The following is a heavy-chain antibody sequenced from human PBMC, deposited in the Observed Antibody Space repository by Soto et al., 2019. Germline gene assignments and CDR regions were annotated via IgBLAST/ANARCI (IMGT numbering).Heavy chain of an antibody. Sequence: KASETLSLTCTVSGGSISSYYWSWIRQPPGKGLEWIGYIYYSGSTNYNPSLKSRVTISVDTSKNQFSLKLSSVTAADTAVYYCARIVVVQAARRHDAFDIWGQGTMVTVSS. CDR2: IYYSGST. V-gene: IGHV4-59*01. J-gene: IGHJ3*02. D-gene: IGHD2-2*01. CDR1: GGSISSYY. CDR3: ARIVVVQAARRHDAFDI.